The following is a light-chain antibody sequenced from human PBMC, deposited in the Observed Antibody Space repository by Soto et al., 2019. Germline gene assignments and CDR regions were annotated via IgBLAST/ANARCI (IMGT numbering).Light chain of an antibody. CDR1: SSDVGTYNY. Sequence: QSALTQPASVSGSPGQSITISCTGTSSDVGTYNYVSWYQQHPGKAPKLIIYEVSNRPSGVSNRSSGSKSGNTASLTISGLQAEDEADYYCSSYTSSTDYVFGTGTKVTVL. CDR3: SSYTSSTDYV. V-gene: IGLV2-14*01. J-gene: IGLJ1*01. CDR2: EVS.